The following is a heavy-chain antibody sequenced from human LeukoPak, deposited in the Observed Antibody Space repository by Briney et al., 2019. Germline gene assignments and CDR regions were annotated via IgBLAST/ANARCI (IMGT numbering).Heavy chain of an antibody. D-gene: IGHD2-2*01. CDR1: GFTFSSYA. CDR2: ITGSGSST. V-gene: IGHV3-23*01. J-gene: IGHJ6*02. Sequence: GGSLRLSCAASGFTFSSYAMSWVRQAPGKGLEWVSTITGSGSSTYYADSVKGRFTISRDKSMNTLFLQMNSLRAEDTAVYYCARDGCSSTSCYVPLNFYYYYGMDVWGQGTTVTVSS. CDR3: ARDGCSSTSCYVPLNFYYYYGMDV.